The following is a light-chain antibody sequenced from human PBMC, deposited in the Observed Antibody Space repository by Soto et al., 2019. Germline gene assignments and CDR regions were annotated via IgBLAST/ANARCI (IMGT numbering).Light chain of an antibody. Sequence: QSALTQPAFVSGSPGQSITISCTGTSSDVGGYNYVSWYQQHPGKAPKLMIYDVSNRPSGVSNRFSGSKSGNTASLTISGLQAEDEADYYCISYTSSSTLYVFGTGTKVTVL. V-gene: IGLV2-14*01. CDR3: ISYTSSSTLYV. CDR1: SSDVGGYNY. CDR2: DVS. J-gene: IGLJ1*01.